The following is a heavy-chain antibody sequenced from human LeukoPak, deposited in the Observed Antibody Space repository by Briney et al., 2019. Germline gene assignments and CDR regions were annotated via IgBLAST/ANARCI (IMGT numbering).Heavy chain of an antibody. CDR2: IYYSGST. Sequence: PSETLSLTCTVSGGSISSYYWSWIRQPPGKGLEWIGYIYYSGSTNYNPSLKSRVTISVDTSKNQFSLKLSSVTAADTAVYYCARGYSYSYGKFDYWGQGTLVTVSS. CDR1: GGSISSYY. D-gene: IGHD5-18*01. V-gene: IGHV4-59*01. CDR3: ARGYSYSYGKFDY. J-gene: IGHJ4*02.